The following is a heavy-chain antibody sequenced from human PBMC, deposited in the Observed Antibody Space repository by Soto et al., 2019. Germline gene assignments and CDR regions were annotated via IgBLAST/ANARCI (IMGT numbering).Heavy chain of an antibody. Sequence: SETLSLTCIVSGGPITCYHWSRIRQSPGKGLEWIAYTSYSGNTNYNPSLKSRVTTSVDTSKNHFSLKLSSVTAADTAVYYCARVRYYYDSSGYPYWYFDRWGRGTL. CDR2: TSYSGNT. D-gene: IGHD3-22*01. CDR3: ARVRYYYDSSGYPYWYFDR. CDR1: GGPITCYH. J-gene: IGHJ2*01. V-gene: IGHV4-59*01.